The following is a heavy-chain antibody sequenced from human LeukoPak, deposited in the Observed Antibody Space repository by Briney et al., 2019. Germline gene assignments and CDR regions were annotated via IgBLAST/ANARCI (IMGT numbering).Heavy chain of an antibody. J-gene: IGHJ4*02. V-gene: IGHV1-69*01. CDR2: IIPIFGTA. CDR3: ARGPSTGYSSSWYPFDY. D-gene: IGHD6-13*01. Sequence: GSSVKVSCKASGGTFSSYAISWVRLAPGQGLEWMGGIIPIFGTANYAQKFQGRVTITAGESTSTAYMELSSLRSEDTAVYYCARGPSTGYSSSWYPFDYWGQGTLVTVSS. CDR1: GGTFSSYA.